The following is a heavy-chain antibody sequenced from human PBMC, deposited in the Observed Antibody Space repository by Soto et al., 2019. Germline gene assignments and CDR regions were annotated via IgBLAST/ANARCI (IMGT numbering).Heavy chain of an antibody. J-gene: IGHJ5*02. CDR3: ARDRQGIAAAGTDRWFDP. CDR1: GGSISSGGYS. D-gene: IGHD6-13*01. Sequence: TLSLTCAVSGGSISSGGYSWSGIRQPPGKGLEWIGYIYHSGSTYYNPSLKSRVTISVDRSKNQFSLKLSSVTAADTAVYYCARDRQGIAAAGTDRWFDPWGQGTLVTVSS. CDR2: IYHSGST. V-gene: IGHV4-30-2*01.